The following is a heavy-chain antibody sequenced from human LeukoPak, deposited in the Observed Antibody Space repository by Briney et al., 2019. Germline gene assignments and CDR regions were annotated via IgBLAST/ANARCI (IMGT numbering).Heavy chain of an antibody. D-gene: IGHD4-23*01. Sequence: ASVKVSCKASGYTFSSFGISWVRQAPGQGLECMGWISTYNGDTNYVQKLQDRVRMTRDASTTTAYLELRSLSSDDTAVYYCARGSPLSYSGNPPRAFDTWGQGTTVIVSS. CDR3: ARGSPLSYSGNPPRAFDT. CDR1: GYTFSSFG. J-gene: IGHJ3*02. CDR2: ISTYNGDT. V-gene: IGHV1-18*01.